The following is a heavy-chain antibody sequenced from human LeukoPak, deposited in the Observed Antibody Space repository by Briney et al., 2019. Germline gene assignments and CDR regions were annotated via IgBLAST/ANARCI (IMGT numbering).Heavy chain of an antibody. CDR3: AREGISYCSSTSCFPAWPDDAFDI. V-gene: IGHV4-4*07. Sequence: SETLSLTCTVSGGSISSYYWSWIRQPAGKGLEWIGRIYTSGSTNYNPSLKSRVTMSVDTSKNQFSLKLSSVTAADTAVYYCAREGISYCSSTSCFPAWPDDAFDIWGQGTMVTVSS. CDR1: GGSISSYY. J-gene: IGHJ3*02. CDR2: IYTSGST. D-gene: IGHD2-2*01.